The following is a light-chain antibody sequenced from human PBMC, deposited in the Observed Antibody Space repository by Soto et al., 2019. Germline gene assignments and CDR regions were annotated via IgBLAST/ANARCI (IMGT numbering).Light chain of an antibody. CDR1: SSDVGGYNY. Sequence: QSLLTQPASVSGSPGQSITISCPGTSSDVGGYNYVSWYQHHPGRAPRLMIYASSNRPSGVSHRFSGSRSGNTASLTISGLQAEDEADYYCSSYTSGSTLYVFGTGTKVTVL. CDR3: SSYTSGSTLYV. J-gene: IGLJ1*01. V-gene: IGLV2-14*01. CDR2: ASS.